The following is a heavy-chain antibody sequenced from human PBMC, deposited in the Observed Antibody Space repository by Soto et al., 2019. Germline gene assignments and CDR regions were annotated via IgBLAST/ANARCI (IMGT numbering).Heavy chain of an antibody. Sequence: QVQLVQSGAEVKKPGASVKVSCKVSGYTLTELSMHWVRQAPGKGLEWMGGFDPEDGETIYAQKFQGRVTMTEDTSTDTAYMELSNLRSEDTAVYYCATDARIAAAGTDYYYYGMDVWGQGTTVTVSS. CDR2: FDPEDGET. V-gene: IGHV1-24*01. J-gene: IGHJ6*02. CDR1: GYTLTELS. D-gene: IGHD6-13*01. CDR3: ATDARIAAAGTDYYYYGMDV.